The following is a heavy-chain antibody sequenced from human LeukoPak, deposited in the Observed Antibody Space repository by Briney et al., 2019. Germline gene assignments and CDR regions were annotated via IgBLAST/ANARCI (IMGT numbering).Heavy chain of an antibody. V-gene: IGHV4-59*01. CDR3: ARDARDQWLVGINWFDP. Sequence: SETLSLTCTVSGGSISSYYWSWIRQPPGKGLEWIGYIYYSGSTNYNPSLKSRVTISVDTSKNRFSLKLSSVTAADTAVYYCARDARDQWLVGINWFDPWGQGTLVTVSS. CDR2: IYYSGST. D-gene: IGHD6-19*01. CDR1: GGSISSYY. J-gene: IGHJ5*02.